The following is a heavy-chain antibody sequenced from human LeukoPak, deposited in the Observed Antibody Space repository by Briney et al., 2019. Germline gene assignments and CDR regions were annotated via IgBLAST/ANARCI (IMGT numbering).Heavy chain of an antibody. D-gene: IGHD3-10*01. CDR3: AREGASMVRGVHDAFDI. CDR2: IRSDGGST. CDR1: GFSFRKYA. Sequence: GGSLRLSCAASGFSFRKYAMHWVRQAPGKGLESVLGIRSDGGSTAYANSVKGRFTISRDNSKNMLYLQMGSLRAEDMAVYYCAREGASMVRGVHDAFDIWGQGTMVTVSS. V-gene: IGHV3-64*01. J-gene: IGHJ3*02.